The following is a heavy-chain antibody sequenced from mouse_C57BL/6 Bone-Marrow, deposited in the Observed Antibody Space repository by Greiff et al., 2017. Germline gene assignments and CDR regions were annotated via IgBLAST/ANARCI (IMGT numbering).Heavy chain of an antibody. CDR2: INPGSGGT. D-gene: IGHD2-3*01. Sequence: QVQLQQSGAELVRPGTSVKVSCKASGYAFTHYLIEWVKQRPGQGLEWIGVINPGSGGTNYNEQFKGKATLTADKSSSTAYMQLSSLTSEDSAVYFCARTGYYSYAMDYWGQGTSVTVSS. CDR3: ARTGYYSYAMDY. CDR1: GYAFTHYL. V-gene: IGHV1-54*01. J-gene: IGHJ4*01.